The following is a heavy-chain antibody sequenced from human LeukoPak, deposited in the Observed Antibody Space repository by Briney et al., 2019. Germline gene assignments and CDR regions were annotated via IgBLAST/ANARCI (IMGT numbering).Heavy chain of an antibody. J-gene: IGHJ4*02. V-gene: IGHV3-53*05. CDR2: IYSGGST. CDR3: ARDQYDFWSGYYYFDY. CDR1: GFTVSSNY. D-gene: IGHD3-3*01. Sequence: GGSLRLSCAASGFTVSSNYMTWVRQAPGKGLKWVSHIYSGGSTFYADSVKGRFTISRDNSKNTLYLQMNSLRSDDTAVYYCARDQYDFWSGYYYFDYWGQGTLVTVSS.